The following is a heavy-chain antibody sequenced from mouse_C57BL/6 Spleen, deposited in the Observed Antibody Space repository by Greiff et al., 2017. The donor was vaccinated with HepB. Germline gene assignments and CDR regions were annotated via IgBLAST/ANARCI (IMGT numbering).Heavy chain of an antibody. CDR2: IDPSDSET. D-gene: IGHD2-12*01. V-gene: IGHV1-52*01. CDR3: ARGHDGGY. J-gene: IGHJ2*01. Sequence: QVHVKQPGAELVRPGSSVKLSCKASGYTFTSYWMHWVKQRPIQGLEWIGNIDPSDSETHYTQKFKDKATLTVDKSSSTAYMQLRSLTSEDSAVFYCARGHDGGYWGQGTTLTVSS. CDR1: GYTFTSYW.